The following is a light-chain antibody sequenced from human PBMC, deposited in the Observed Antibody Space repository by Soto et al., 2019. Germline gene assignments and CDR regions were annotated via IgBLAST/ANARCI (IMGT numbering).Light chain of an antibody. CDR2: DAS. J-gene: IGKJ4*01. Sequence: EIVLTQSPATLSLSPGERATLSCGASQSVSSYLAWYQQKPGQAPRLLIYDASNRATGIPARFSGSGSGTDFTLTISSLEPEDFAVYYCQQRSNWHPLTFGGGTKVEIK. V-gene: IGKV3-11*01. CDR3: QQRSNWHPLT. CDR1: QSVSSY.